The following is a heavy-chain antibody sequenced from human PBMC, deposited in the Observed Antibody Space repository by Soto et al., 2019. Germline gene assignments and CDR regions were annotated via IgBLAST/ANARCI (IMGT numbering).Heavy chain of an antibody. D-gene: IGHD6-6*01. Sequence: QVQMVESGGGVVQPGRSLRLSCAASGFSFSTYGMHWVRQAPGKGLEWMAVISNDGSNKYYADSVKGRFIISRDNSKDTLFLQMNSLRGEDTAIYYCAKVIRADSTSSNFYYYSGMDVWGQGTTVTVSS. V-gene: IGHV3-30*18. CDR3: AKVIRADSTSSNFYYYSGMDV. CDR1: GFSFSTYG. CDR2: ISNDGSNK. J-gene: IGHJ6*02.